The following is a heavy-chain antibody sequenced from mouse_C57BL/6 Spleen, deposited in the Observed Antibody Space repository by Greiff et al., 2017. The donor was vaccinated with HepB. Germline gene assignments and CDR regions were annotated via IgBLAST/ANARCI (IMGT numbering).Heavy chain of an antibody. CDR2: IYPGDGDT. CDR3: AIDSSGYYYFDY. V-gene: IGHV1-82*01. D-gene: IGHD3-2*02. CDR1: GYAFSSSW. J-gene: IGHJ2*01. Sequence: VQLQQSGPELVKPGASVKISCKASGYAFSSSWMNWVKQRPGKGLEWIGRIYPGDGDTTYNGKYKGKATLTACKSSSTAYMQLSSLTCEDSAVYFCAIDSSGYYYFDYWGQGTTLTVSS.